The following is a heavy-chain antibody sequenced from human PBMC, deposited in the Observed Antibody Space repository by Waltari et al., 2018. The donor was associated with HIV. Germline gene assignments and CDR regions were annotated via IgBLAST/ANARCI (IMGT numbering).Heavy chain of an antibody. Sequence: EVQLVQSGAEVKKPGESLKISCTGSGYTFTIYWIGGVRQMPGKGLEWMGIIYPGDSDTRYSPSFQGQVTISADKSISTVYLQWSSLKASDTAMYFCARHHREVVAAPWEWEYWGQGTLVTVSP. CDR3: ARHHREVVAAPWEWEY. J-gene: IGHJ4*02. CDR1: GYTFTIYW. D-gene: IGHD1-26*01. CDR2: IYPGDSDT. V-gene: IGHV5-51*01.